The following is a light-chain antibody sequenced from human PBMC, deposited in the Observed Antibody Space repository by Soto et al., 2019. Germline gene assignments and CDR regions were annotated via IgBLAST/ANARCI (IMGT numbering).Light chain of an antibody. CDR1: SSDVGAHNF. CDR3: NSYTNSDARV. Sequence: QSVLTQPASVSGSPGQSITISCTGTSSDVGAHNFVSWYQQYPGKAPKLMIYEVSNRPSGVSNRFSGSKSGNTASLTISGLQAEDEADYYCNSYTNSDARVFGTGTKLTVL. V-gene: IGLV2-14*01. CDR2: EVS. J-gene: IGLJ1*01.